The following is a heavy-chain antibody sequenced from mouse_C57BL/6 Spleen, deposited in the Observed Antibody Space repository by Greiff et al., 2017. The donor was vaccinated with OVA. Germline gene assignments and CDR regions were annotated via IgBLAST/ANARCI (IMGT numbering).Heavy chain of an antibody. Sequence: VQLQQSGAELVRPGSSVKLSCKASGYTFTSYWMHWVKQRPIQGLEWIGNIDPSDSETHYNQKFKDKATLTVDKSSSTAYMQLSSLTSEDSAVYYCARRDYYSNYDWYFDVWGTGTTVTVSS. CDR1: GYTFTSYW. V-gene: IGHV1-52*01. J-gene: IGHJ1*03. D-gene: IGHD2-5*01. CDR3: ARRDYYSNYDWYFDV. CDR2: IDPSDSET.